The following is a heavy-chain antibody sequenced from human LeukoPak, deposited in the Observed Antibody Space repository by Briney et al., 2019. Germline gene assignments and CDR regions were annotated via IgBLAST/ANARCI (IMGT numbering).Heavy chain of an antibody. D-gene: IGHD2-2*01. CDR1: GGSISSSSYY. CDR3: AREVVPAASFDY. CDR2: IYYSGST. Sequence: KPSETLSLTCTVSGGSISSSSYYWGWIRQPPGKGLEWIGSIYYSGSTYYNPSLKSRVTIPVDTSKNQFSLKLSSVTAADTAVYYCAREVVPAASFDYWGQGTLVTVSS. V-gene: IGHV4-39*02. J-gene: IGHJ4*02.